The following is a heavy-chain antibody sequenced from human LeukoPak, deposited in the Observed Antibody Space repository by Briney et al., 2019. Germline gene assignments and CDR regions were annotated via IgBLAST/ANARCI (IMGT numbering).Heavy chain of an antibody. J-gene: IGHJ3*02. CDR2: ISAYNGNT. Sequence: GASVKVSCKASGGTFSSYAISWVRQAPGQGLEWMGWISAYNGNTNYAQKLQGRVTMTTDTSTSTAYMELRSLRSDDTAVYYCASREGNSGWYNAFDIWGLGTMVTVSS. CDR1: GGTFSSYA. V-gene: IGHV1-18*01. CDR3: ASREGNSGWYNAFDI. D-gene: IGHD6-19*01.